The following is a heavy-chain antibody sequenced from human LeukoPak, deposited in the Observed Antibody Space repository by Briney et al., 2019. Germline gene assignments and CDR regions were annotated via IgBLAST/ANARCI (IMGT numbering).Heavy chain of an antibody. Sequence: GGSLRLSCAASGFTFSRYSMNWVRQAPGKGLELVSYISSSSSTIYYADSVKGRFTISRDNAKNSLYLQVNSLRAEDTAVYYCATCRLYNSAPDYWGQGTLVTVSS. D-gene: IGHD6-19*01. CDR2: ISSSSSTI. CDR1: GFTFSRYS. V-gene: IGHV3-48*01. CDR3: ATCRLYNSAPDY. J-gene: IGHJ4*02.